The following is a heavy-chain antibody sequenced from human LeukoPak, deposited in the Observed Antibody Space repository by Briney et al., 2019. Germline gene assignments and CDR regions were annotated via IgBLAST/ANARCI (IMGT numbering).Heavy chain of an antibody. V-gene: IGHV4-39*07. CDR2: IYYSGST. D-gene: IGHD4-17*01. CDR1: GGSISSSSYY. CDR3: ARAAYGDYPGNPFDI. J-gene: IGHJ3*02. Sequence: NPSETLSLTCTVSGGSISSSSYYWGWIRQPPGKGLEWIGSIYYSGSTYYNPSLKSRVTISVDTSKNQFSLKLSSVTAADTAVYYCARAAYGDYPGNPFDIWGQGTRVTVSS.